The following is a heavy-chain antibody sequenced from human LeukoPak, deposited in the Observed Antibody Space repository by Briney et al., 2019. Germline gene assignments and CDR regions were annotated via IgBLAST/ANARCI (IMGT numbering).Heavy chain of an antibody. CDR1: GFTFSSYG. V-gene: IGHV3-23*01. D-gene: IGHD3-22*01. Sequence: GGSLRLSCAASGFTFSSYGMSWVRQAPGKGLEWVSGISGSGGNTYYADSVKGRFTISRDNSKNTLYLQMNSLRVEDTAVYYCAKSWNYYDSSGDDALDIWGQGTMVTVSS. CDR2: ISGSGGNT. J-gene: IGHJ3*02. CDR3: AKSWNYYDSSGDDALDI.